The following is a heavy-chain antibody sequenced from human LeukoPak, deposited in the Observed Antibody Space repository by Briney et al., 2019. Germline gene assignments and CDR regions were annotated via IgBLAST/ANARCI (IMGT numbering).Heavy chain of an antibody. V-gene: IGHV3-23*01. CDR2: ISGSGGST. J-gene: IGHJ4*02. CDR1: GCTFSSYD. Sequence: GESLTLTCAASGCTFSSYDMSWVRQSPGKGLEWVSAISGSGGSTYYPDSVKRRFTISNDNTNNSLYLQMNSMRAEATAVYYWAKVRVFVQDYFDYVGQRSPLTVSS. CDR3: AKVRVFVQDYFDY. D-gene: IGHD3-3*01.